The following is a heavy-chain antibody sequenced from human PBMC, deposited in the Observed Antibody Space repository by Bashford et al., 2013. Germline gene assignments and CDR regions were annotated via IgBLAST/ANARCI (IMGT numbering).Heavy chain of an antibody. V-gene: IGHV1-2*02. D-gene: IGHD3-10*01. CDR3: ARGALYLSYAFDI. Sequence: ASVKVSCKASGYTFTGSDYYMHWVRQAPGQGLEWMAWINPKTGDTNYAQKFQGRVTMTRDTSITTAYMDLRSLRFDDTAIYYCARGALYLSYAFDIWGQGTVVTVSS. J-gene: IGHJ3*02. CDR1: GYTFTGSDYY. CDR2: INPKTGDT.